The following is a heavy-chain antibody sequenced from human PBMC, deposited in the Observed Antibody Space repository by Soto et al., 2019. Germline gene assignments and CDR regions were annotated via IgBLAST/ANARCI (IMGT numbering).Heavy chain of an antibody. CDR2: IIPFLGSA. J-gene: IGHJ4*02. D-gene: IGHD3-22*01. CDR3: AGTQFDTSGYYPSGLEL. V-gene: IGHV1-69*01. CDR1: GGTFKSYV. Sequence: QVQLEQSGAEVEKPGSSVKVSCKPSGGTFKSYVLNWVRQAPGQGLEWMGGIIPFLGSADYAQKFQDRVTITADEPTSTAYLELSSLRSEDSAVYYCAGTQFDTSGYYPSGLELWGQGTLVTVAS.